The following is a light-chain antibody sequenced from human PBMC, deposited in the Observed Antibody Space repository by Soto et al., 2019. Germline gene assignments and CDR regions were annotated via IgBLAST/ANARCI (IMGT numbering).Light chain of an antibody. CDR3: QQYNSYPWT. CDR2: KAS. Sequence: DIQMTQSPSTLSASVGDRVTITCRASQSISSWLAWYQQKPGKAPKLLIYKASSLESGVPSRFSGSGSGTELTLTLSSLQPDDFATYYCQQYNSYPWTFGQGTKVEIK. CDR1: QSISSW. V-gene: IGKV1-5*03. J-gene: IGKJ1*01.